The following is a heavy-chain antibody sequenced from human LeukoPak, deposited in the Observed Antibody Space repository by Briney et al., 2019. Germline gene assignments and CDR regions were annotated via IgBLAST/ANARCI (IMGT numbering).Heavy chain of an antibody. CDR2: ISGSGGST. J-gene: IGHJ4*02. Sequence: GGSLRLSCAASGFTFSSYAMSWVRQAPGKGLEWVSAISGSGGSTYYADSAKGRFTISRDNSKNTLYMQMNSLRAEDTAVYYCAKGDKPVIAMVKFDYWGQGTLVTVSS. CDR1: GFTFSSYA. D-gene: IGHD5-18*01. V-gene: IGHV3-23*01. CDR3: AKGDKPVIAMVKFDY.